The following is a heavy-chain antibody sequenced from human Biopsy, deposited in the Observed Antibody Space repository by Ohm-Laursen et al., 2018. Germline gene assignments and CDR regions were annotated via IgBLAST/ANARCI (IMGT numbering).Heavy chain of an antibody. D-gene: IGHD6-19*01. CDR1: GGPISGYY. V-gene: IGHV4-34*01. J-gene: IGHJ4*01. CDR3: ARSGQWARYYFDY. Sequence: SETLSLTCAVSGGPISGYYWSWIRQPPGKGLEWIGEINHRGYTDYNASLKGRVSISVDTSKNQLSLNLTSVTAADTAVFYCARSGQWARYYFDYWGHGTLVTVSP. CDR2: INHRGYT.